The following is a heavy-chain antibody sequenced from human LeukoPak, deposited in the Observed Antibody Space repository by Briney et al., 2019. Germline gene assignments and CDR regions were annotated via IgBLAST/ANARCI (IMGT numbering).Heavy chain of an antibody. D-gene: IGHD4/OR15-4a*01. CDR2: IYYSGST. Sequence: PSETLSLTCTVSGGSISSYYWSWIRQPPGKGLEWIGYIYYSGSTNYNPSLKSRVTIPVGTSKNQFSLKLSSVTAADTAVYYCARTQGLYNWFDPWGQGTLVTVSS. CDR1: GGSISSYY. J-gene: IGHJ5*02. V-gene: IGHV4-59*01. CDR3: ARTQGLYNWFDP.